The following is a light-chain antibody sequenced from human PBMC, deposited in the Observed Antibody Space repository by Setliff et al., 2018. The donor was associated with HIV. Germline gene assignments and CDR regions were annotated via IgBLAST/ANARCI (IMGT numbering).Light chain of an antibody. J-gene: IGLJ1*01. Sequence: ALTQPASVSGSPGQSITISCTGTSSDVGGYNYVSWYQQHPGKAPKLMIYDVSNRHSGVSNRFSGSKSGNTASLTISGLQAEDEADYYCSSYTSSSTLGVFGTGTKVTV. CDR3: SSYTSSSTLGV. V-gene: IGLV2-14*03. CDR2: DVS. CDR1: SSDVGGYNY.